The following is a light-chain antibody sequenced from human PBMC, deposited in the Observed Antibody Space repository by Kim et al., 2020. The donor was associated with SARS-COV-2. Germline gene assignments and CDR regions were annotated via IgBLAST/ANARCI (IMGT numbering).Light chain of an antibody. J-gene: IGKJ4*01. V-gene: IGKV1-39*01. CDR3: QQSYSTLALT. CDR2: VAS. Sequence: VVDRVTTPCRARQIIIIPLNWSPHKPEKAPNLLFCVASHLQSGVPSRFSGAGSGTEFTLSIRSLQPEEFGTYYFQQSYSTLALTFGGGTK. CDR1: QIIIIP.